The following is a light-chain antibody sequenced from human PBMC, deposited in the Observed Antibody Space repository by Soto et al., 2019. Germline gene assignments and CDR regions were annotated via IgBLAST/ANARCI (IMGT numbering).Light chain of an antibody. CDR1: QSVSSIY. V-gene: IGKV3-20*01. J-gene: IGKJ5*01. CDR3: QQYSDLPMT. Sequence: EIVLTQSPGTLSLSPGERATLSCRASQSVSSIYLAWYQQKPGQAPRLLIYGASSRATGIPDRFSGSGSGTDFTLTISRLEPEDFAVYYCQQYSDLPMTFGQGTRLEI. CDR2: GAS.